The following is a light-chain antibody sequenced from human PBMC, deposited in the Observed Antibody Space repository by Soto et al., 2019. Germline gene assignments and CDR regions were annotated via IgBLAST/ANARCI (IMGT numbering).Light chain of an antibody. CDR3: QKYNSAPPWT. V-gene: IGKV3-11*01. CDR2: DAY. J-gene: IGKJ1*01. CDR1: QSFRGL. Sequence: EVVLTQSPVTLSLSPGERATLSCRASQSFRGLLAWYQQKPGQAPRLLIYDAYNRATGIPPRFSGSGSGTDFTLTISSLQPEDVATYYCQKYNSAPPWTFGQGTKVDIK.